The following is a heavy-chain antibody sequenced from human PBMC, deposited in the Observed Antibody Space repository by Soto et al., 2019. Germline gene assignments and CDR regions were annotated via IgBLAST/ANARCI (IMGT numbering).Heavy chain of an antibody. Sequence: GASVKVSCKASGYTFTSYDINWVRQATGQGLEWMGWMNPNSGNTGYAQKFQGRVTMTRNTSISTAYMELSSLRSEDTAVYYCARVPAGGITIFGVVILNYGMDVWGQGTTVTVSS. CDR1: GYTFTSYD. CDR2: MNPNSGNT. V-gene: IGHV1-8*01. J-gene: IGHJ6*02. CDR3: ARVPAGGITIFGVVILNYGMDV. D-gene: IGHD3-3*01.